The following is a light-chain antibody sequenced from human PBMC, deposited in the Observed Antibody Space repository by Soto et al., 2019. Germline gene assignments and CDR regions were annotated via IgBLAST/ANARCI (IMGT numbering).Light chain of an antibody. CDR3: QQYNNSPLT. V-gene: IGKV3-15*01. Sequence: EIVMTQSPATLSVSPGERATLSCRASQSVSGNLAWYQQKPGQAPRLLIYGASTRASGIPARYSGSGSGTEFTLPISSLQSEDFAVYYCQQYNNSPLTFGGGTKVEIK. CDR1: QSVSGN. CDR2: GAS. J-gene: IGKJ4*01.